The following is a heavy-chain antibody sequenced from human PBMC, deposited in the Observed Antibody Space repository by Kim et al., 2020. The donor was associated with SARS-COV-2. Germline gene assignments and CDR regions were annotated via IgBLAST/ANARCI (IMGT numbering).Heavy chain of an antibody. CDR1: GFNFGDYV. J-gene: IGHJ6*02. D-gene: IGHD3-10*01. V-gene: IGHV3-20*04. CDR3: ARGGGGYYYGMDV. CDR2: ITWNGDNL. Sequence: GGSLRLSCVVSGFNFGDYVMSWVRQAPGRGLEWVSGITWNGDNLDYGDSVKGRFTISRDNAKNSLYLEMNSLRVEDTALYYCARGGGGYYYGMDVWGQGTTVTVSS.